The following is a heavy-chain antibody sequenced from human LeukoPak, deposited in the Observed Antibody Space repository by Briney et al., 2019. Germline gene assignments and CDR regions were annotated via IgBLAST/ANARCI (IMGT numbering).Heavy chain of an antibody. J-gene: IGHJ4*02. CDR3: AKGKYVRGSYRYLTIDY. CDR2: IRYDGSNK. V-gene: IGHV3-30*02. Sequence: GGSLRLSCAASGFTFSSYGMHWVRQAPGKGLEWVAFIRYDGSNKYYADSVKGRFTISRDNSKNTLYLQMNSLRAEDTAVYYCAKGKYVRGSYRYLTIDYWGQGTLVTVSS. CDR1: GFTFSSYG. D-gene: IGHD3-16*02.